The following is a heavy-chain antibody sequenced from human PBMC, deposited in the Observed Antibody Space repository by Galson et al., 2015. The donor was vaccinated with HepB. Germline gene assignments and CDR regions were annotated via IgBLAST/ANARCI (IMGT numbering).Heavy chain of an antibody. CDR1: GFSFINYA. Sequence: SLRLSCAASGFSFINYAMHWVRQTPGKGLEWVAVISFDGAYKYYADSIKGRFTVSRDNPRNTVYLQMSGLTTEDRGVYFCARWAVYGDGGFDYWGQGALVTVSS. J-gene: IGHJ4*02. CDR2: ISFDGAYK. V-gene: IGHV3-30*03. CDR3: ARWAVYGDGGFDY. D-gene: IGHD4-17*01.